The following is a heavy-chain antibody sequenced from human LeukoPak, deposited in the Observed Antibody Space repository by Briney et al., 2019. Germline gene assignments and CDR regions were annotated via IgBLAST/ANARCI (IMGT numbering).Heavy chain of an antibody. CDR1: GYTFTSHD. V-gene: IGHV1-8*01. J-gene: IGHJ4*02. Sequence: GASVKASCKASGYTFTSHDINWVRQATGHGLEWMGWMNPNSGNTGYAQKFQGRVTMTRSTSMSTAYMELSSLRFEDTAVYYCARGGSSTVDYWGQGTLVTVSS. CDR3: ARGGSSTVDY. D-gene: IGHD6-13*01. CDR2: MNPNSGNT.